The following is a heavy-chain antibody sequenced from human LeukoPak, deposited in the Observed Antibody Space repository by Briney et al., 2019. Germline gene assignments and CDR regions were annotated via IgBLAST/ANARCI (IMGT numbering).Heavy chain of an antibody. CDR3: ARSKFSYYYDSSGYYYDY. CDR2: INHSGSA. CDR1: GGSFSGNH. Sequence: SETLSLTCAVYGGSFSGNHWSWIRQPPGKGLEWIGEINHSGSANYNPSLKSRVTISVDTSKNQFSLKLSSVTAADTAVYYCARSKFSYYYDSSGYYYDYWGQGTLVTVSS. J-gene: IGHJ4*02. D-gene: IGHD3-22*01. V-gene: IGHV4-34*01.